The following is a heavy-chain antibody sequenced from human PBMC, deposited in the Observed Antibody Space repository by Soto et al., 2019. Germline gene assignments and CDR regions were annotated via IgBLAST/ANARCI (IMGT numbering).Heavy chain of an antibody. CDR3: ATWHEREHAYDV. CDR2: LYDLDGS. V-gene: IGHV3-53*01. CDR1: GFTISGKKY. D-gene: IGHD1-1*01. Sequence: LRLSCAAFGFTISGKKYVAWVRQAPGKGLEWVSALYDLDGSFYAASVKGRFTTSSDSSKTTVYLQMNDLRPDDTAVYYCATWHEREHAYDVWGQGTTVT. J-gene: IGHJ3*01.